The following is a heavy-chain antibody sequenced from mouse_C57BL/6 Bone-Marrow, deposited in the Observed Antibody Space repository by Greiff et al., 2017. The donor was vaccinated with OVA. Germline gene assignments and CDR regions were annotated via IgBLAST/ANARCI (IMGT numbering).Heavy chain of an antibody. J-gene: IGHJ1*03. V-gene: IGHV1-69*01. Sequence: QVQLQQSGAELVMPGASVKLSCKASGYTFTSYWMHWVKQRPGQGLEWIGEIDPSDSYTNYNQKFKGKSTLTVDKSSSTAYMQLSSLTSEDSAVYYCARITTVVATGELYWYFDVWGTGTTVTVSS. CDR2: IDPSDSYT. CDR1: GYTFTSYW. D-gene: IGHD1-1*01. CDR3: ARITTVVATGELYWYFDV.